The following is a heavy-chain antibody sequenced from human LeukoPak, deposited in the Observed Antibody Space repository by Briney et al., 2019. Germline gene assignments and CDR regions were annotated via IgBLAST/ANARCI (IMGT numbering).Heavy chain of an antibody. CDR3: ARDRPGYTSGYYFHS. D-gene: IGHD6-19*01. V-gene: IGHV1-69*13. J-gene: IGHJ4*02. CDR2: IIPIFDTP. CDR1: GGTFSSFT. Sequence: SVKVSCKASGGTFSSFTISWVRQAPGQGLEWMGGIIPIFDTPTYAQKFQGRVTINADESTSTAYMELTSLTSEDTAVYYCARDRPGYTSGYYFHSWGQGTLVTVSS.